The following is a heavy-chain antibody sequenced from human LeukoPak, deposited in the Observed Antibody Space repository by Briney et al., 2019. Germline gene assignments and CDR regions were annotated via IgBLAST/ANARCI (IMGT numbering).Heavy chain of an antibody. CDR1: GGSISSGSYY. V-gene: IGHV4-61*02. CDR3: ARGQENCGGDCGVAY. J-gene: IGHJ4*02. Sequence: SETLSLTCTVSGGSISSGSYYWSWIRQPAGKGLEWIGRIYTSGSTNYNPSLKSRVTISVDTSKNQFSLKLSSVTAADTAVYYCARGQENCGGDCGVAYWGQGTLVTVSS. D-gene: IGHD2-21*02. CDR2: IYTSGST.